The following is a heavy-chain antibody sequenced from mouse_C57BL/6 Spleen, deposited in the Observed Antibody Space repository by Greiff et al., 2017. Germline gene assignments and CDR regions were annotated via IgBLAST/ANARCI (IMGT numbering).Heavy chain of an antibody. CDR1: GFTFSDYG. CDR3: ARQSSYTHWYVEV. Sequence: DVMLVESGGGLVKPGGSLKLSCAASGFTFSDYGMHWVRQAPEKGLEWVAYISSGSSTSYYADTVKGRFTISSNNAKNTLFLQMTSLRSEDTAMYYCARQSSYTHWYVEVWGTGTTVTVSS. CDR2: ISSGSSTS. J-gene: IGHJ1*03. D-gene: IGHD1-1*01. V-gene: IGHV5-17*01.